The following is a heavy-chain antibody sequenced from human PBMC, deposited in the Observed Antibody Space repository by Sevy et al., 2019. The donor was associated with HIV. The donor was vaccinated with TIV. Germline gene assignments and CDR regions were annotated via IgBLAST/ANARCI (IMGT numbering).Heavy chain of an antibody. D-gene: IGHD6-13*01. Sequence: GGSLRLSCAASGFTFSSYWMTWVRQAPGKGMEWVANIKQDGSKKYYVHSVKGRFTISRDNAKNSVYLQMNSLRAEDTAVYYCAREIAAAGSYWGQGTLVTVSS. CDR1: GFTFSSYW. V-gene: IGHV3-7*01. CDR3: AREIAAAGSY. CDR2: IKQDGSKK. J-gene: IGHJ4*02.